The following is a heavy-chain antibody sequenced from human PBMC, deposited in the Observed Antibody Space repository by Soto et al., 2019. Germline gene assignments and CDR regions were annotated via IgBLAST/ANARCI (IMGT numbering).Heavy chain of an antibody. D-gene: IGHD6-13*01. Sequence: ASVKVSCKASGGTFSSYTISCVRQAPGQGLEWMGRIIPILGIANYAQKFQGRVTITADKSTSTAYMELSSLRSEDTAVYYCARDGHRAAGLGFDYWGQGTLVTVSS. CDR2: IIPILGIA. V-gene: IGHV1-69*04. CDR3: ARDGHRAAGLGFDY. J-gene: IGHJ4*02. CDR1: GGTFSSYT.